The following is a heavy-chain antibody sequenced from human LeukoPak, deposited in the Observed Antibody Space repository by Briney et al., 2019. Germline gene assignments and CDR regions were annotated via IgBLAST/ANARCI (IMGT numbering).Heavy chain of an antibody. D-gene: IGHD5-24*01. J-gene: IGHJ4*02. V-gene: IGHV3-23*01. CDR1: GFTFSSYA. CDR3: AKDSPFGGDGYNNFDY. CDR2: ISGSGGST. Sequence: GGSLRLSCAASGFTFSSYAMSWVRQAPGKGLEWVSAISGSGGSTYYADSVKGRFTISRDNSKNTLYLQMNSLRAEDTAVYYCAKDSPFGGDGYNNFDYWGQGILVTVSS.